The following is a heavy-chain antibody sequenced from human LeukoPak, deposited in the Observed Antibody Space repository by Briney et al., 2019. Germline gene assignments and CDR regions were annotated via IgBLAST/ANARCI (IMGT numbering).Heavy chain of an antibody. J-gene: IGHJ5*02. D-gene: IGHD2-15*01. CDR1: GYSISSGYY. Sequence: PSETLSLTCTVSGYSISSGYYWGWIRQPPGKGLEWIGSIYHSGSTYYNPSLKSRVTISVDTSKNQFSLKLSSVTAADTAVYYCARGPLYCSGGSCYSWFDPWGQGTLVTVSS. CDR3: ARGPLYCSGGSCYSWFDP. CDR2: IYHSGST. V-gene: IGHV4-38-2*02.